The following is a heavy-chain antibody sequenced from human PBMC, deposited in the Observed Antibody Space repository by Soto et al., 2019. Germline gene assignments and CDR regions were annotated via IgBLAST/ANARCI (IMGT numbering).Heavy chain of an antibody. V-gene: IGHV1-69*01. CDR3: TRDRGRRYNDGRGYYYSAY. Sequence: QVHLVQSGAEVKKPGSSVKVSCKASGGTFSSYAISWVRQAPGQGLEWMGGFIPIFGTTNYAQKFQGRVTITTHASPTTAYIELSSLRSEDTAVYYCTRDRGRRYNDGRGYYYSAYWGQGTLVTVSS. CDR1: GGTFSSYA. CDR2: FIPIFGTT. J-gene: IGHJ4*02. D-gene: IGHD3-22*01.